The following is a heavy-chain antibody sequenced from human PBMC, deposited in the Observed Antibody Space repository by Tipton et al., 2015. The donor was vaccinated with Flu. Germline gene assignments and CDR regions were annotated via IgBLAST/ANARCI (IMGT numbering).Heavy chain of an antibody. Sequence: TLSLTCTVSGGSITRGSYYWTWIRQPAGKGLEWIGRIYTSGNINYNPSLKSRVTMSLDTSNNLFSLSLTSVTAADTALYYCARENYYESSGYPGHYDYWGQGTPVTVSS. CDR2: IYTSGNI. CDR3: ARENYYESSGYPGHYDY. D-gene: IGHD3-22*01. J-gene: IGHJ4*02. V-gene: IGHV4-61*02. CDR1: GGSITRGSYY.